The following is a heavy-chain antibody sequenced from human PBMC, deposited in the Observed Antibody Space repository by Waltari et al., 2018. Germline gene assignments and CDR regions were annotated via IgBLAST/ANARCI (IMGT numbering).Heavy chain of an antibody. CDR3: ARVATKTYSSPVPGRPYYYGMDV. CDR2: INSDGSST. Sequence: EEQLVESGGGLAKPGESLSLSCAASGFTFSRYWMDWVRQAQGKGLVWVSRINSDGSSTTYADSVKGRFTISRDNAKNTLYVQMNRLRAEDTAVYYCARVATKTYSSPVPGRPYYYGMDVWGQGTTVTVSS. CDR1: GFTFSRYW. D-gene: IGHD6-19*01. V-gene: IGHV3-74*01. J-gene: IGHJ6*02.